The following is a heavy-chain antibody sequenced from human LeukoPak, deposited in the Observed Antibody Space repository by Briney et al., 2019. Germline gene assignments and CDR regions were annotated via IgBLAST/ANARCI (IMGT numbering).Heavy chain of an antibody. CDR1: GFTFSDYY. D-gene: IGHD6-13*01. CDR2: ISGSGSTK. Sequence: GGSLRLSCAASGFTFSDYYMSWIRQAPGKGLEWVSHISGSGSTKIYADSVKGRFTIPRDNAENSLYLQVNSPRAEDTAVYYCARVGSIAAAGTPDYWGQGTLVTVSS. CDR3: ARVGSIAAAGTPDY. J-gene: IGHJ4*02. V-gene: IGHV3-11*01.